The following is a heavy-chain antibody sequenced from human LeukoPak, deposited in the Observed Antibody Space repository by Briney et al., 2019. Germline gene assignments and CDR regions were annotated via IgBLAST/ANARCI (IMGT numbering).Heavy chain of an antibody. CDR1: GFTSGFTFSDYE. CDR2: ISSSGSTK. D-gene: IGHD6-19*01. CDR3: TTITVAAAFDY. J-gene: IGHJ4*02. Sequence: GGSLRLSCAVSGFTSGFTFSDYEMNWVRQAPGRGLELVSYISSSGSTKYYADSVKGRFTISRDNAKNSLYLQMNSLRAEDTAVYYCTTITVAAAFDYWGQGTLVTVSS. V-gene: IGHV3-48*03.